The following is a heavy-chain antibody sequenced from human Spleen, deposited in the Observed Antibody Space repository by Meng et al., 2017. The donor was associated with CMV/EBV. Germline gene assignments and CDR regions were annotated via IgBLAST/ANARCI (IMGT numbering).Heavy chain of an antibody. Sequence: SETLSLTCSVSGASISSTTYYWGWIRQPPGKGLEWIGNIYYGGTTSYNPSLKSRVTMSLDTSKNHISLKLNSVTAADTAVYYCARVPTHDFWSGYTYYYYGMDVWGQGTTVTVSS. J-gene: IGHJ6*02. CDR1: GASISSTTYY. CDR3: ARVPTHDFWSGYTYYYYGMDV. V-gene: IGHV4-39*07. D-gene: IGHD3-3*01. CDR2: IYYGGTT.